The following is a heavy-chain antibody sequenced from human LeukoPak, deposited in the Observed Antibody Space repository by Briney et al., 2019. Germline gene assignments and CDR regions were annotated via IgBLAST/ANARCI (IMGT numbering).Heavy chain of an antibody. D-gene: IGHD6-13*01. Sequence: PGGSLRLSCAASGFTFTRHSMNWVRQAPGKGLEWVSFIGIWGSTIYYADSVKGRFTISRDNSKNTLYLQMNSLRAEDTAVYYCAKERGYSSSFGFDYWGQGTLVTVSS. V-gene: IGHV3-48*01. CDR3: AKERGYSSSFGFDY. CDR1: GFTFTRHS. J-gene: IGHJ4*02. CDR2: IGIWGSTI.